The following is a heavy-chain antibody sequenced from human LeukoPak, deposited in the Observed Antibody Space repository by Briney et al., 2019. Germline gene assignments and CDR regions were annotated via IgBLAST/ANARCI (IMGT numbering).Heavy chain of an antibody. CDR1: GFTFSSYA. CDR3: ARDTSGYYLDY. V-gene: IGHV3-30*04. J-gene: IGHJ4*02. D-gene: IGHD3-22*01. Sequence: PGGSLRLSCAASGFTFSSYAMHWVRQAPGKGLGWVELLSYDGSNKYYADSVKGRFTISRDNSKNTLYLQMNSLRAEDTAVCYCARDTSGYYLDYWGQGTLVTVSS. CDR2: LSYDGSNK.